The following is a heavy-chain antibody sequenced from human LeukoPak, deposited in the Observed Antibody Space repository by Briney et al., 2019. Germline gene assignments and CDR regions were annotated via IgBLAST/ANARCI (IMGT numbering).Heavy chain of an antibody. J-gene: IGHJ4*02. Sequence: GGSLRLSCAASGFTFSDHAMSWVRQAPGKGLEWVSFSGSGGSAYYPDSVKGRFTISRDKSKDTVFLQMNSLRAEDTAVYFCAKGRSSTGSYDYWGQGTLVTVSS. CDR1: GFTFSDHA. CDR2: SGSGGSA. D-gene: IGHD2-2*01. CDR3: AKGRSSTGSYDY. V-gene: IGHV3-23*01.